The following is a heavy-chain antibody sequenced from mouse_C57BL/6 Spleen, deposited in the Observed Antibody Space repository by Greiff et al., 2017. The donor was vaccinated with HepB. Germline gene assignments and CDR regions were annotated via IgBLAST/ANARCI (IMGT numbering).Heavy chain of an antibody. CDR2: ISYSGST. CDR3: ARQAGTADCYFDV. V-gene: IGHV3-1*01. CDR1: GYSITSGYD. Sequence: EVKVVESGPGMVKPSPSLSLTCTVTGYSITSGYDWHWIRHFPGNKLEWVGYISYSGSTNYNPPFKSRISITQDTSKNHFFRKLKSVTTEDTATYYCARQAGTADCYFDVWGTGTPVTVSS. J-gene: IGHJ1*03. D-gene: IGHD3-2*02.